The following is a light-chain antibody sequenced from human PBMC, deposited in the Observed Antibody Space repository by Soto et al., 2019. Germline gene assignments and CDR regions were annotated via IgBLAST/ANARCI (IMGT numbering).Light chain of an antibody. CDR1: QSIGSW. CDR2: KTS. J-gene: IGKJ1*01. V-gene: IGKV1-5*03. Sequence: DTQITPSPSTLSASVGARVTITCRASQSIGSWLAWYQQKPGKSPKLLIYKTSILENGVPSRFSGDGSGTEFTLTISSLQRDDFGIYYCQPYSRLWSFGQGTKVDI. CDR3: QPYSRLWS.